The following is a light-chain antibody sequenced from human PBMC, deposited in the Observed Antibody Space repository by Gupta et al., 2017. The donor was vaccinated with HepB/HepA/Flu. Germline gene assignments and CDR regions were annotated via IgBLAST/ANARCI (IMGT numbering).Light chain of an antibody. CDR2: DVS. CDR1: TSDVGGYNY. V-gene: IGLV2-14*01. CDR3: SSYTSSSTPLNV. Sequence: QSALTQPPSVSGSPGQSITISCPATTSDVGGYNYVSWYQQHPGKAPKLMIYDVSNRPSGVSNRFSGSKSGNTASLTISGLQAEDEADYYCSSYTSSSTPLNVFGTGTKVTVL. J-gene: IGLJ1*01.